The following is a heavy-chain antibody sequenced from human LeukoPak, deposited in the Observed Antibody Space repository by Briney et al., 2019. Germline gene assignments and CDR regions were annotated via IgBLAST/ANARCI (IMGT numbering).Heavy chain of an antibody. V-gene: IGHV4-39*07. CDR1: GGSISSSSRY. CDR2: VYYSGST. Sequence: SETLSLTCTVSGGSISSSSRYLGWIRQPPGKGLEWIGSVYYSGSTYYNPSLKSRVTMSVDTSKNQFSLNLSSVTAADTAVYYCATTTIRLGYWGQGTLVTVSS. D-gene: IGHD1-26*01. CDR3: ATTTIRLGY. J-gene: IGHJ4*02.